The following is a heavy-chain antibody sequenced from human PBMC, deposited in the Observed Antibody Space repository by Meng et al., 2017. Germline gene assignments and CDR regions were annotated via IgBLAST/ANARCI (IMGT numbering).Heavy chain of an antibody. CDR3: ARDSSSGWYHNY. V-gene: IGHV3-53*01. D-gene: IGHD6-19*01. CDR2: IYSGGST. Sequence: VELAEAGGGLIPPGGSLSLSCNASGFSVTTSYMSWVRQAPGKGLEWVSVIYSGGSTYYADSVKGRFSISRDNSKNTLYLQMNSLRAEDTAVYFCARDSSSGWYHNYWGQGTLVTVSS. J-gene: IGHJ4*02. CDR1: GFSVTTSY.